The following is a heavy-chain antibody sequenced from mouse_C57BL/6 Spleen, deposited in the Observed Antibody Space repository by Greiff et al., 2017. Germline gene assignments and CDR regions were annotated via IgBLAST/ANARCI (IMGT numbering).Heavy chain of an antibody. CDR3: AREDYGFAY. V-gene: IGHV1-4*01. J-gene: IGHJ3*01. Sequence: QVQLQQSGAELARPGASVKMSCKASGYTFTSYTMHWVKQRPGQGLEWIGYINPSSGYTKYNQKFKDKATLTAAKSSSTAYMQLSSLTSEDSAVYYCAREDYGFAYWGQGTLVTVSA. CDR1: GYTFTSYT. D-gene: IGHD1-1*01. CDR2: INPSSGYT.